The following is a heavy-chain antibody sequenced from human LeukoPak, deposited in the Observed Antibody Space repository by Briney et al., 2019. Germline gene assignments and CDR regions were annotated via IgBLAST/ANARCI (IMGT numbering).Heavy chain of an antibody. J-gene: IGHJ4*02. CDR1: GGAFSSYA. D-gene: IGHD3-22*01. CDR2: IIPILGIA. CDR3: ASPHLTYYYDSSGYLDY. V-gene: IGHV1-69*04. Sequence: SVKASCKASGGAFSSYAISWVRQAPGQGLEWMGRIIPILGIANYAQKFQGRVTITADKSTSTAYMELSSLRSEDTAVYYCASPHLTYYYDSSGYLDYWGQGTLVTVSS.